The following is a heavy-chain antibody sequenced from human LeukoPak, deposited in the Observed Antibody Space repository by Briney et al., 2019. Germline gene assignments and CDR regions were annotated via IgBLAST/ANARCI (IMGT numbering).Heavy chain of an antibody. D-gene: IGHD3-10*01. V-gene: IGHV3-73*01. CDR2: IRSKANSYAT. J-gene: IGHJ3*02. Sequence: QTGGSLRLSCAASGFTFSGSAMHWVRQASGKGLEWVGRIRSKANSYATAYAASVKGRFTISRDDSKNTAYLQMNSLKTEDTAVYYCTRPKPGDSGSGSYLPHDAFDIWGQGTMVTVSS. CDR3: TRPKPGDSGSGSYLPHDAFDI. CDR1: GFTFSGSA.